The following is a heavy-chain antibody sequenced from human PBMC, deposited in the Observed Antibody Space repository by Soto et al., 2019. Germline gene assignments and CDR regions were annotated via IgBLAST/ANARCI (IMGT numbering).Heavy chain of an antibody. CDR3: ARDSRIAARRGFDY. J-gene: IGHJ4*02. CDR1: GYTFTGYY. Sequence: ASVKVSCKASGYTFTGYYMHWVRQAPGQGLEWMGWINPNSGGTNYAQKFQGRVTMTRDTSISTAYMELSRLRSDDTAVYYCARDSRIAARRGFDYWGQGTLVTVSS. CDR2: INPNSGGT. V-gene: IGHV1-2*02. D-gene: IGHD6-6*01.